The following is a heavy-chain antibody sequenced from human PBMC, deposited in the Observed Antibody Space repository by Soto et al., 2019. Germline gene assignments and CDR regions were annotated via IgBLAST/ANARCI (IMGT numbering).Heavy chain of an antibody. J-gene: IGHJ4*02. V-gene: IGHV3-23*01. CDR1: GFPFTSYG. Sequence: EVQLLESGGGLVQPGGSLRLSCAASGFPFTSYGVSWVRQAPGKGLEWVSTINTNGNRLYADSVKGRFTISRDSSESMLYLDMNNLRAEDTALYYCARKLGVGHYPFRHWGQGTLVTVSS. CDR2: INTNGNR. D-gene: IGHD7-27*01. CDR3: ARKLGVGHYPFRH.